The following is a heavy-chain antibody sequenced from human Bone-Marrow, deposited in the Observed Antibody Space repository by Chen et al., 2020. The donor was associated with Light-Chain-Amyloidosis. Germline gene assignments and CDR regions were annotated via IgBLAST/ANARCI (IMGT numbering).Heavy chain of an antibody. CDR2: IYYSGCT. V-gene: IGHV4-39*01. CDR3: ARLYRTVVLPSVVDY. CDR1: GGSISSSSYY. D-gene: IGHD2-15*01. Sequence: QLQLQESGPGLVKPSETLSLTCTVSGGSISSSSYYWGWIRQPPGKGLEWIGSIYYSGCTYYHPSLKSRVTISVDTSKNQFSLKLSSVTAADTAVYYCARLYRTVVLPSVVDYWGQGTLVTVSS. J-gene: IGHJ4*02.